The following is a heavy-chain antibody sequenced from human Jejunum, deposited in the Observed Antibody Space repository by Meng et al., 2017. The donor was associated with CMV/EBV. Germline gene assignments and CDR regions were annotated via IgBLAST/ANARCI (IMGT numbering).Heavy chain of an antibody. CDR1: GFTCSTYG. CDR3: ARDQYYYDSRGSL. V-gene: IGHV3-33*01. D-gene: IGHD3-22*01. J-gene: IGHJ4*02. Sequence: ASGFTCSTYGMPWVRQAPGKGLEWVAVIWYDGSNKYYADSVKGRFTISRDNSKNTLYLQMNSLRAEDTAVYYCARDQYYYDSRGSLWGQGTLVTVSS. CDR2: IWYDGSNK.